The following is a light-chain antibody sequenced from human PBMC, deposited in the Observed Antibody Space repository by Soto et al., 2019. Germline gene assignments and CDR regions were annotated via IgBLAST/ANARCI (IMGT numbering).Light chain of an antibody. CDR2: GAS. CDR3: QQSYGTSRT. V-gene: IGKV1-39*01. CDR1: QSISSH. Sequence: DIQMAQSPYSLSASIGDRVTITCRTSQSISSHLNWYQHKPGRAPKLLIFGASHLQFGVPSRFSGSGSGTDFTLTISGLHPEDFATYYCQQSYGTSRTFGQGTRLEV. J-gene: IGKJ2*01.